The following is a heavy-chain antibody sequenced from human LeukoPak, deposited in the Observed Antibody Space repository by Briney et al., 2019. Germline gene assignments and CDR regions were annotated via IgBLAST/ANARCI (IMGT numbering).Heavy chain of an antibody. J-gene: IGHJ5*02. CDR1: GGSFSGYY. Sequence: SETLSLTCAVYGGSFSGYYWSWIRQPPGKGLEWIGEINHSGSTNYNPSINSRITISVDTSKTQFSLKLSSVTAADTAVYYCAKSPNRVVVTATRTYNWFDPWGQGTLVTVSS. D-gene: IGHD2-21*02. CDR3: AKSPNRVVVTATRTYNWFDP. CDR2: INHSGST. V-gene: IGHV4-34*01.